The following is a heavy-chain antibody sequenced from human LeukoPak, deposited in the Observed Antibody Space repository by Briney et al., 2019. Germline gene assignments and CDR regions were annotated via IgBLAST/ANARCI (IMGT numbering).Heavy chain of an antibody. J-gene: IGHJ4*02. Sequence: ASVKVSCKASGYTFTSYYMHWVQQAPGQGLEWMGIINPSGGSTSYAQKFQGRVTMTRDTSTSTVYMELSSLRSEDTAVYYCASESPYDSSGYYPFDYWGQGTLVTVSS. CDR3: ASESPYDSSGYYPFDY. V-gene: IGHV1-46*01. CDR1: GYTFTSYY. D-gene: IGHD3-22*01. CDR2: INPSGGST.